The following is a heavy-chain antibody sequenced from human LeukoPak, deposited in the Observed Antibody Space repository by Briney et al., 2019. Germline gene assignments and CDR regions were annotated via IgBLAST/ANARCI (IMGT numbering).Heavy chain of an antibody. CDR1: GVSISSSYSY. D-gene: IGHD2-15*01. J-gene: IGHJ6*04. CDR2: IYYSGST. Sequence: SETLSLTCTVSGVSISSSYSYWGWIRQPPGKGLEWIGYIYYSGSTNYNPSLKSRVTISVDTSKNQFSLKLSSVTAADTAVYYCARVRGPPRGTRATFRYCSGGSCYSQMDVWGKGTTVTVSS. V-gene: IGHV4-61*05. CDR3: ARVRGPPRGTRATFRYCSGGSCYSQMDV.